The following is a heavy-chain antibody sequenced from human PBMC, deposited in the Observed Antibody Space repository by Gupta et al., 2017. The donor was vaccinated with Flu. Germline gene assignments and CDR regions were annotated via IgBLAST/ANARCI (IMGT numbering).Heavy chain of an antibody. Sequence: AGMAVAWIRQPPGKALEWLAHISSSDEKSYTSSLKSRLTISKDTSKSQVVLTVTNMDPVDTAVYYCTRLSSCSGGACYSYGWFDPWGQGTLVTVSS. V-gene: IGHV2-26*01. D-gene: IGHD2-15*01. J-gene: IGHJ5*02. CDR2: ISSSDEK. CDR3: TRLSSCSGGACYSYGWFDP. CDR1: AGMA.